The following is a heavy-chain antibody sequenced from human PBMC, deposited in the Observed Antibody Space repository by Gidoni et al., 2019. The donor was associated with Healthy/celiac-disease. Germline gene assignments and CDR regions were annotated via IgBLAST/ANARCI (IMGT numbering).Heavy chain of an antibody. CDR2: VRAYNGNA. D-gene: IGHD2-2*01. Sequence: QVQLVQSGAEVKKPGAFVKASCKASGYTFTSYGISRVRQAPGQGLEWTGWVRAYNGNANEAQKLQGRVTMTTDTSTGTAYMELRSLRSDDTAVYYCARDRSVLIVVVPAATQPNGMDVWGQGTTVTVSS. CDR3: ARDRSVLIVVVPAATQPNGMDV. CDR1: GYTFTSYG. V-gene: IGHV1-18*01. J-gene: IGHJ6*02.